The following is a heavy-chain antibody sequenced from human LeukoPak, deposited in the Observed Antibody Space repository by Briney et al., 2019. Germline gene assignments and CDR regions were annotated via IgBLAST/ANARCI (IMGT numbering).Heavy chain of an antibody. CDR2: ISSSSSYI. CDR1: GFTFSSYS. V-gene: IGHV3-21*01. Sequence: GGSLRLSCAASGFTFSSYSMNWVRQAPGKGLEWVSSISSSSSYIYYADSVKGRFTISRDNAKNSLYLQMNSLRAEDTAVYYCARSPSITIFGVAEYYFDYWGQGTLVTVSS. J-gene: IGHJ4*02. D-gene: IGHD3-3*01. CDR3: ARSPSITIFGVAEYYFDY.